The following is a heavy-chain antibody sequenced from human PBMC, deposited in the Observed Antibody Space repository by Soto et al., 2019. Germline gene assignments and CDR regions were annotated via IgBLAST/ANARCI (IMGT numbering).Heavy chain of an antibody. V-gene: IGHV1-8*01. J-gene: IGHJ4*02. CDR2: MQPSTGRT. D-gene: IGHD1-26*01. CDR3: ARGVSAGGDY. Sequence: QVQLVQSGAEVREPGASVKVSCKASGYSFTSLDINWVRQTAGQGLEWMGWMQPSTGRTGYAQKFQGRVTMTRDTSINTAYMELTTLTADDTAFYSWARGVSAGGDYWGQGTLVTVSS. CDR1: GYSFTSLD.